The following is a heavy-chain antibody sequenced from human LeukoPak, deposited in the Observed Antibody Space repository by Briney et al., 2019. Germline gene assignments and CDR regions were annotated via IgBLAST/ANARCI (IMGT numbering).Heavy chain of an antibody. CDR2: ISSSGSNT. V-gene: IGHV3-23*01. J-gene: IGHJ4*02. CDR3: AMPRIAAAGIQYFDY. Sequence: GGSLRLSCAASGFTFSSYVMSWVRQTPGKGLEWVSGISSSGSNTYYADSVKGRFSISRDNSKNTLYLQMNSLRAEDTAVYYCAMPRIAAAGIQYFDYWGQGTLVTVSS. CDR1: GFTFSSYV. D-gene: IGHD6-13*01.